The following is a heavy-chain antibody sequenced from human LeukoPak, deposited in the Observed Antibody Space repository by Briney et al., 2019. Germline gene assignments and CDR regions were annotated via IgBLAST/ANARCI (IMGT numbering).Heavy chain of an antibody. CDR2: IYYSGST. Sequence: SETLSLTCTVSGGSISSGGYYWSWIRQHPGKGLEWIGYIYYSGSTYYNPSLKSRVTISVDTSKNQFSLKLSSVTAADTAVYYCARDRRRWFDPWGQGTLVTVSS. CDR1: GGSISSGGYY. V-gene: IGHV4-31*03. D-gene: IGHD6-6*01. CDR3: ARDRRRWFDP. J-gene: IGHJ5*02.